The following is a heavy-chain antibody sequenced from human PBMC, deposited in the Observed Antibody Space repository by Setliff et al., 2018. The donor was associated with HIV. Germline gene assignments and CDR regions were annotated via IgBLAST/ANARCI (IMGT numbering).Heavy chain of an antibody. CDR3: ARQGAVTGHSFDY. CDR1: GGSFSDFY. CDR2: INHSGST. J-gene: IGHJ4*02. Sequence: PSETLSLTCAVYGGSFSDFYWSWIRQTPGKGLEWIGEINHSGSTNNNPSLKSRVTISVDPSKNQFSLKLSSVTAADTAVYYCARQGAVTGHSFDYWGQGALVTVSS. D-gene: IGHD6-19*01. V-gene: IGHV4-34*01.